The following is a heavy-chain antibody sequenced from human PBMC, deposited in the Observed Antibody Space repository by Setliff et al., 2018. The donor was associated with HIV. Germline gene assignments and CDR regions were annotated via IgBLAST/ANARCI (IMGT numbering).Heavy chain of an antibody. D-gene: IGHD6-19*01. Sequence: LRLSCAASGFSFSDYYMSWIRQAPGKGLEWVTYIGISGSTIYYADSAKGRFTISRDNAKKSLYLHMHSLRAEDTAVYYCARVGRQQWLVQNHFDYWGQGTLVTVSS. CDR3: ARVGRQQWLVQNHFDY. J-gene: IGHJ4*02. CDR1: GFSFSDYY. V-gene: IGHV3-11*04. CDR2: IGISGSTI.